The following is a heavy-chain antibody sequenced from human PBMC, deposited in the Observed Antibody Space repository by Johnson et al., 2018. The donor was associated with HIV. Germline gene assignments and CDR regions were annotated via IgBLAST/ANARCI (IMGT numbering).Heavy chain of an antibody. CDR1: GFTFSSYG. Sequence: QVQLVESGGGVVQPGGSLRLSCAASGFTFSSYGMHWVRQAPGKGLEWVAFIRYDGSNKYYADSVKGRFTISRDNSKNTLYLQMNSLRAEDTAVYYCTQDPGVGCCSGGSCYWGAFDIWGQGTMVTVSS. CDR3: TQDPGVGCCSGGSCYWGAFDI. D-gene: IGHD2-15*01. CDR2: IRYDGSNK. J-gene: IGHJ3*02. V-gene: IGHV3-30*02.